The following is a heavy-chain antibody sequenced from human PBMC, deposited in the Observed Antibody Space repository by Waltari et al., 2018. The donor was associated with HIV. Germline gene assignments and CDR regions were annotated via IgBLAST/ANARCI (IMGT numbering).Heavy chain of an antibody. V-gene: IGHV3-64*01. Sequence: EVHLVQSGGGLVQPGESLRLPCEASGFSFSTYGMNWVRQAPGRGLEYVAGISSNGGTTSYANSVKGRFTISRDNSKNTLYLQMGSLRAEDTAVYYCARTNYYDYWGQGALVTVSS. D-gene: IGHD2-8*01. CDR1: GFSFSTYG. CDR3: ARTNYYDY. J-gene: IGHJ4*02. CDR2: ISSNGGTT.